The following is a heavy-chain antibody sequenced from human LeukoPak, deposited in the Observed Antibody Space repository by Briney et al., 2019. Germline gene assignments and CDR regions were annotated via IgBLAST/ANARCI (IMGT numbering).Heavy chain of an antibody. CDR2: IKQDGSEK. J-gene: IGHJ4*02. CDR3: AKLTYYDILTGVVDY. D-gene: IGHD3-9*01. V-gene: IGHV3-7*03. Sequence: GGSLRLSCAASGFTFSSYWMSWVRQAPGKGLEWVANIKQDGSEKYYVDSVKGRFTISRDNAKNTLYLQMNSLRAEDTAVYYCAKLTYYDILTGVVDYWGQGTLVTVSS. CDR1: GFTFSSYW.